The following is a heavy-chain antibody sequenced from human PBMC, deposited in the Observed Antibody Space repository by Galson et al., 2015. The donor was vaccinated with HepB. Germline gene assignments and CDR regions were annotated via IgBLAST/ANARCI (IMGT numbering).Heavy chain of an antibody. D-gene: IGHD1-26*01. Sequence: SVKVSCKASGGTFSSYAISWVRQAPGQGLEWMGGIIPIFGTANYAQKFQGRVTITADESTSTAYMELSSLRSEDTAVYYCARPYSGSYSVGAFDIWGQGTMVTVSS. CDR2: IIPIFGTA. CDR3: ARPYSGSYSVGAFDI. CDR1: GGTFSSYA. V-gene: IGHV1-69*13. J-gene: IGHJ3*02.